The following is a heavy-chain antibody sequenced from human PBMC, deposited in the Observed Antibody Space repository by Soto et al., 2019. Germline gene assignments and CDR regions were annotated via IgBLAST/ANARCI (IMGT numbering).Heavy chain of an antibody. D-gene: IGHD3-16*01. V-gene: IGHV4-34*01. CDR2: INHSGST. Sequence: QVQLQQWGAGLLKPSATLSLTCAVYGGSFSGYYWSWIRQSPGKGLEWIGEINHSGSTNYTPSLESRVTISVDTSKNQVSLKLSSVTAADTAVYYCARTTAFVSGTYPPAHFDYWGQGTRVTVSS. CDR3: ARTTAFVSGTYPPAHFDY. J-gene: IGHJ4*02. CDR1: GGSFSGYY.